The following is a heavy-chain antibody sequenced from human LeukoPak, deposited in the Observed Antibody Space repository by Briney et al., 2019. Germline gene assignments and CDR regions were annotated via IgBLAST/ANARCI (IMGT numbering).Heavy chain of an antibody. V-gene: IGHV4-34*01. CDR1: GESFSGYY. Sequence: SETLSLTCAVYGESFSGYYWSWLRQPPGKGLEWIGEINHSGSTNYNPSLKSRVTISVDTSKNQFSLKLSSVTAADTAVYYCARSSVWFGEPTLDYWGQGTLVTVSS. CDR3: ARSSVWFGEPTLDY. J-gene: IGHJ4*02. D-gene: IGHD3-10*01. CDR2: INHSGST.